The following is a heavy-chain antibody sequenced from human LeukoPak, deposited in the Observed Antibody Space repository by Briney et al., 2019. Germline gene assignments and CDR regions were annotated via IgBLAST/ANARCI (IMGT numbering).Heavy chain of an antibody. V-gene: IGHV3-21*01. J-gene: IGHJ4*02. D-gene: IGHD1-26*01. CDR1: GFTFSSYS. CDR3: VRAGSGNYYTIFDY. CDR2: TTSSSSYT. Sequence: PGGSLRLSCAASGFTFSSYSMSWVRQAPGKGLEWFSSTTSSSSYTYYADSGKGRFTVSRDNAKNSLYLQMNSLRAEDTAVYYCVRAGSGNYYTIFDYWGQGTLVTVSS.